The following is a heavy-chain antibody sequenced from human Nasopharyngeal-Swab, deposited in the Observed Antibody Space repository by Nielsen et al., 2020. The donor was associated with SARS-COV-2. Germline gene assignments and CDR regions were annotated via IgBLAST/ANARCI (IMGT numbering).Heavy chain of an antibody. Sequence: ASVQVSCKASGCTFTSYGISWVRQAPGQGLERMGWISAYNGNTNYAQKLQGRVTMTTDTSTSTAYMELRSLRSDDTAVYYCASNPLYCSSASCYHDAFDIWGQGTMVTVSS. CDR3: ASNPLYCSSASCYHDAFDI. CDR2: ISAYNGNT. D-gene: IGHD2-2*01. V-gene: IGHV1-18*01. J-gene: IGHJ3*02. CDR1: GCTFTSYG.